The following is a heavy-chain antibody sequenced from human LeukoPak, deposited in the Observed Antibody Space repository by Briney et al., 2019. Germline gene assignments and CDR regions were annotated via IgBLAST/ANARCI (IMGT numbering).Heavy chain of an antibody. Sequence: GASLRLSCAASGFTFSSYAMSWVRQAPGKGLEWVSSISSSSSYIYYADSVKGRFTISRDNAKNSLYLQMNSLRAEDTAVYYCARSYYDILTGDHDDYWGQGTLVTVSS. CDR1: GFTFSSYA. V-gene: IGHV3-21*01. J-gene: IGHJ4*02. CDR2: ISSSSSYI. CDR3: ARSYYDILTGDHDDY. D-gene: IGHD3-9*01.